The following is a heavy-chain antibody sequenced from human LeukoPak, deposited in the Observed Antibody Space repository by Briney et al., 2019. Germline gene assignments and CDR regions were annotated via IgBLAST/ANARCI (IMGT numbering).Heavy chain of an antibody. CDR1: GFTFSNYG. J-gene: IGHJ4*02. CDR3: AKGRCNSEDYYDF. D-gene: IGHD4-4*01. CDR2: ISYDGNKK. V-gene: IGHV3-30*18. Sequence: GTSLRLSCAASGFTFSNYGIHWVRQAPGKGLEWVAVISYDGNKKHYADSVKGRFTISRDNSKNTLYIQMNSRRAEDTAVFSYAKGRCNSEDYYDFWGQGTLVTVSS.